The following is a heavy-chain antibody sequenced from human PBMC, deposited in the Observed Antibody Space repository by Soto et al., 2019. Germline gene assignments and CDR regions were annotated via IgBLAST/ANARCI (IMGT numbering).Heavy chain of an antibody. CDR3: AKDTSNCSSTSCCVFDY. D-gene: IGHD2-2*01. CDR2: ISGSGGST. Sequence: GGSLRLSCAASGFTFSSYAMSWVRQAPGKGLEWVSAISGSGGSTYYADSVKGRFTISRDNSKNTLYLQMNSLRAEDTAVYYCAKDTSNCSSTSCCVFDYWGQGTLVTVSS. V-gene: IGHV3-23*01. CDR1: GFTFSSYA. J-gene: IGHJ4*02.